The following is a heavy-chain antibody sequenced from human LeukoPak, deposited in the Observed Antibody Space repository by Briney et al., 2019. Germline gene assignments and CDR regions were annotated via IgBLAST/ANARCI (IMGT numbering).Heavy chain of an antibody. J-gene: IGHJ3*02. CDR2: IWYDGSNK. Sequence: GRSLRLSCAASGFTFSSYGMHWVRQAPGKGLERVAVIWYDGSNKYYADSVKGRFTISRDNSKNTLYLQMNSLRAEDTAVYYCARGPPGSDRAFDIWGQGTMVTVSS. D-gene: IGHD3-16*02. CDR3: ARGPPGSDRAFDI. V-gene: IGHV3-33*01. CDR1: GFTFSSYG.